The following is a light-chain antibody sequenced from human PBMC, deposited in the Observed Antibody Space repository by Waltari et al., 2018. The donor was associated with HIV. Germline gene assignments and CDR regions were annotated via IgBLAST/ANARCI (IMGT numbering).Light chain of an antibody. CDR1: QSVSSD. Sequence: IVMTQSPATLSVSPGERVTLSCRARQSVSSDLAWYQQKPGQPPRLLIYGASTRATGIPARFSGSGSGTEFTLTISSLQSEDFAVYYCQQYNNWWTFGQGTKVEVK. J-gene: IGKJ1*01. CDR3: QQYNNWWT. CDR2: GAS. V-gene: IGKV3-15*01.